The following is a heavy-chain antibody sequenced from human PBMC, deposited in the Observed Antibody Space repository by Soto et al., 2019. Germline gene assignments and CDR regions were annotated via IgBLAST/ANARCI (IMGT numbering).Heavy chain of an antibody. D-gene: IGHD1-7*01. CDR2: IRSKTYSYAT. CDR3: TRHELYAVL. V-gene: IGHV3-73*01. J-gene: IGHJ4*02. Sequence: ESLKISCAASGFTFSGSAMHWVRQASGKGLEWVGHIRSKTYSYATTYVASVKGRFTISRDDSKNTAYLQMNSLKTEDTAVYYCTRHELYAVLWGQGTLVTVSS. CDR1: GFTFSGSA.